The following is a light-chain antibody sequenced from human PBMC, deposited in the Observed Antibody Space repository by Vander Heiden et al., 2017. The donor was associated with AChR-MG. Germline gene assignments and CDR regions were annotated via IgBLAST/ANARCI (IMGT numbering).Light chain of an antibody. V-gene: IGKV3-20*01. CDR2: GAF. CDR3: QHFGRLVST. Sequence: EIVLTQSPGTLSLSPGERATLSCRASQSVGSNYLAWYQQRPGQAPRLLMHGAFIRATGIPDRFSGGGSGTDFTLTISRLEPEDFAVYYCQHFGRLVSTFGQGTRLEIK. J-gene: IGKJ5*01. CDR1: QSVGSNY.